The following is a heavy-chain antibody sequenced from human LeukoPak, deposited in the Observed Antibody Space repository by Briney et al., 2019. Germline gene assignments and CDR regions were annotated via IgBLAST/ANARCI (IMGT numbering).Heavy chain of an antibody. CDR2: IYYSGST. V-gene: IGHV4-39*01. Sequence: SETLSLTCTVSGGSISSSSYYWGWIRQPPGTGLEWIGRIYYSGSTYYNPSLKSRVTISVDTSKNQFSLKLSSVTAADTAVYYCARRETYYYGSGSYYNDYWGQGTLVTVSS. J-gene: IGHJ4*02. CDR3: ARRETYYYGSGSYYNDY. D-gene: IGHD3-10*01. CDR1: GGSISSSSYY.